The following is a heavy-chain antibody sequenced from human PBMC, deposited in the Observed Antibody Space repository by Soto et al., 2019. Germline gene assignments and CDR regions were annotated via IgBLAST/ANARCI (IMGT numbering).Heavy chain of an antibody. CDR3: ARVTASLPSYFDY. CDR1: GDSVTSNVW. CDR2: AYHNGLT. V-gene: IGHV4-4*02. Sequence: PSETLSLTCAVSGDSVTSNVWWSWVRQPPGKGLEWIGEAYHNGLTDYNPSLKSRVTISRDSAKNSLYLQMNSLGAEDTALYYCARVTASLPSYFDYWGQGTLVTVSS. J-gene: IGHJ4*02.